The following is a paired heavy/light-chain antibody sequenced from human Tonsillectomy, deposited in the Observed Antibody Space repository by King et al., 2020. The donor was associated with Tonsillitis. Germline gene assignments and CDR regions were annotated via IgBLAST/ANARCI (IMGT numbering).Light chain of an antibody. CDR3: ATWDDSLNAWV. V-gene: IGLV1-44*01. CDR2: SDN. J-gene: IGLJ3*02. CDR1: RSNMGTNI. Sequence: HSVLTQPPSASGTPGQRVTISCSGSRSNMGTNIVNWYQQFPGTAPRLLVYSDNQRPSGVPDRFSGSKSGTSASLAISGLQSDDEADYYCATWDDSLNAWVFGGGTKLTVL.
Heavy chain of an antibody. CDR2: ISFDGSNN. D-gene: IGHD3-9*01. Sequence: VQLVESGGGVVQPGRSLRLSCAASGFTFRNYAMHWVRQAPGKGLEWVAGISFDGSNNAYADSVKGRFTISRDNSKNTVFLQMNSLRAEDTAVFYCARDLGSDLLTGYWVGSTYYYGMDVWGQGTTVTVSS. CDR3: ARDLGSDLLTGYWVGSTYYYGMDV. CDR1: GFTFRNYA. J-gene: IGHJ6*02. V-gene: IGHV3-30*04.